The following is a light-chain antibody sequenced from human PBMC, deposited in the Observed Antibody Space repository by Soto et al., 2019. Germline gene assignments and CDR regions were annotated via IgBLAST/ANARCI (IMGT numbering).Light chain of an antibody. J-gene: IGKJ1*01. CDR1: QSVSSN. CDR2: GAS. V-gene: IGKV3-15*01. Sequence: EIVMTQSPATLSVSPGERATLSCRASQSVSSNLAWYQQKPGQAPRPLIYGASTRATGIPARFSGSGSGTEFTLTISSLQSEDFAVYYCQQYNNWPPWTCGQGTKVEIK. CDR3: QQYNNWPPWT.